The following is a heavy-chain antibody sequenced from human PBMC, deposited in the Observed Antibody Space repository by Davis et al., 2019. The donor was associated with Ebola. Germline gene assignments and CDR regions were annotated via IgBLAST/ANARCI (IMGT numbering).Heavy chain of an antibody. V-gene: IGHV3-23*01. CDR2: IRGSGGST. CDR3: VKGIAAAGTYY. D-gene: IGHD6-13*01. J-gene: IGHJ4*02. CDR1: GFSFSSYA. Sequence: GESLKISCAASGFSFSSYAMSWVRQAPGKGLEWVSAIRGSGGSTYYADSVKGRFTISRDNSKNTLYLQMSSLRAEDTAVYYCVKGIAAAGTYYWGQGTLVTVSS.